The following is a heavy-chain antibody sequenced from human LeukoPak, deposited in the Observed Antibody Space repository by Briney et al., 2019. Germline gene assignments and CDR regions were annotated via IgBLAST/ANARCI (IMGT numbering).Heavy chain of an antibody. V-gene: IGHV1-2*04. CDR1: GYTFTGYY. Sequence: ASVKVSCKASGYTFTGYYMHWVRQAPGQGLEWMGWINPNSGGTNYAQKFQGWVTMTRGTSISTAYMELSRLRSEDTAVYYCATRSAAYRYYFDYWGQGTLATVSS. D-gene: IGHD4-11*01. CDR3: ATRSAAYRYYFDY. CDR2: INPNSGGT. J-gene: IGHJ4*02.